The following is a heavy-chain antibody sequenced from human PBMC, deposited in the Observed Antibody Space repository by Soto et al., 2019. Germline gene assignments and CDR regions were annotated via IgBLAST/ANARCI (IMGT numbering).Heavy chain of an antibody. CDR1: GIKFDSYG. D-gene: IGHD1-1*01. V-gene: IGHV3-33*03. Sequence: QDQLVQSGGGAVQPGGSLRLSCEVSGIKFDSYGMHWVRQAPGKGLEWVAVISFDGNEKHYADSVKGRFTISRDNSRKTLSLQMTSLRAEDTAVYYCVRTAWVRDNCSYRGVRWGQGALVSVSS. CDR2: ISFDGNEK. J-gene: IGHJ4*02. CDR3: VRTAWVRDNCSYRGVR.